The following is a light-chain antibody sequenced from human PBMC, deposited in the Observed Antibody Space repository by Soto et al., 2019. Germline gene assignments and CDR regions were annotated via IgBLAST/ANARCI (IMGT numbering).Light chain of an antibody. CDR2: EVS. J-gene: IGLJ2*01. CDR1: SSDVGGYNF. Sequence: QSALTQPPSASGSPGQSVTISCTGTSSDVGGYNFVSWYQQHPGKAPKLMIYEVSERPSGVPDRFSGSKSGNTASLTVSGLQAEDEADYCCSSYAGSNIVVFGGGTKVTVL. CDR3: SSYAGSNIVV. V-gene: IGLV2-8*01.